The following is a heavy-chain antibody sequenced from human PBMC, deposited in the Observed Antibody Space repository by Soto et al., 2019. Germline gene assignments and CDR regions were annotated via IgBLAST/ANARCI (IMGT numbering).Heavy chain of an antibody. V-gene: IGHV4-59*08. D-gene: IGHD6-6*01. Sequence: SETLSLTCTVSGGSISSYYWSWIRQPPGKGLEWIGYIYYSGSTNYNPSLKSRVTISVDTSKNQFSLKLSSVTAADTAVYYCARTSGYSSSSPQFVPTQFDYWGQGTLVTVSS. J-gene: IGHJ4*02. CDR2: IYYSGST. CDR3: ARTSGYSSSSPQFVPTQFDY. CDR1: GGSISSYY.